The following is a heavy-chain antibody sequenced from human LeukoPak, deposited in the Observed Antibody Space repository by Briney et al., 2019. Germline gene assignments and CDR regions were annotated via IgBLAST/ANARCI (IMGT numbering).Heavy chain of an antibody. CDR1: GYTFTGYH. CDR2: INPNSGDT. CDR3: ARSYSGYDPFDY. V-gene: IGHV1-2*04. D-gene: IGHD5-12*01. Sequence: ASVKVSCKASGYTFTGYHMHWVRQAPGQGLEWMGRINPNSGDTNYAQKFQGWVTMTRDTSISTAYMELSRLRSDDTAVYYCARSYSGYDPFDYWGQGTLVTVSS. J-gene: IGHJ4*02.